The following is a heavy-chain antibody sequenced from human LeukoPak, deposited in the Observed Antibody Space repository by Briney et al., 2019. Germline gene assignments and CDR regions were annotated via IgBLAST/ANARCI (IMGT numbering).Heavy chain of an antibody. V-gene: IGHV3-7*01. CDR1: GFTFTRYW. CDR3: ARQITGFDY. Sequence: GGSLRLSCAASGFTFTRYWMSWVRQAPGKGLEWVANIKQDGSEKHYADSVRGRFTISRDNAKNSFYLQMNSLRAEDTAVYYCARQITGFDYWGQGTLVTVSS. CDR2: IKQDGSEK. J-gene: IGHJ4*02. D-gene: IGHD3-16*01.